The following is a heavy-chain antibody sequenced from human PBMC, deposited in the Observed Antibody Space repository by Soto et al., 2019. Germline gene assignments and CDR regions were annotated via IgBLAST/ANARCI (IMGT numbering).Heavy chain of an antibody. J-gene: IGHJ4*02. Sequence: GGSLRLSCAASGFTFSSYAMHWVRQAPGKGLEYVSAISSSGGSTYYADSVKGRFTISRDNSKNTLYLQMGSLRAEDMAVYYCERNSGGKGAYFEYWGKGTLV. CDR1: GFTFSSYA. CDR2: ISSSGGST. D-gene: IGHD2-21*01. V-gene: IGHV3-64*02. CDR3: ERNSGGKGAYFEY.